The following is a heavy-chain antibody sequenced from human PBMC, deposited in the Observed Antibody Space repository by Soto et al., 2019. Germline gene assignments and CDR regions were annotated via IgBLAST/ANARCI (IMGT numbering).Heavy chain of an antibody. CDR3: ARHLTGTMSYYYGMDV. CDR1: GYSFTSYW. Sequence: GESLKISCKGSGYSFTSYWISWVRQMPGKGLEWMGRIDPSDSYTNYSPYFQGHVTISADKSISTAYLQWSSLKASDTAMYYCARHLTGTMSYYYGMDVWGQGTTVTVSS. J-gene: IGHJ6*02. V-gene: IGHV5-10-1*01. CDR2: IDPSDSYT. D-gene: IGHD1-7*01.